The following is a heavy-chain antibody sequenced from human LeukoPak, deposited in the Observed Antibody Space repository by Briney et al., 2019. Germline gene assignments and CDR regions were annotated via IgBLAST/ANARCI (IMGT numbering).Heavy chain of an antibody. CDR2: IYYTGST. Sequence: SETLSLTCAASGVSINNYSRSWIRQPPGKGLEWIGNIYYTGSTTHNPYLKSRVTISVDTSKNQFSLSLSSVTAADTAVYYCARDMGLVAASEYFQQWGQGTLVTVSS. J-gene: IGHJ1*01. D-gene: IGHD2-15*01. V-gene: IGHV4-59*01. CDR3: ARDMGLVAASEYFQQ. CDR1: GVSINNYS.